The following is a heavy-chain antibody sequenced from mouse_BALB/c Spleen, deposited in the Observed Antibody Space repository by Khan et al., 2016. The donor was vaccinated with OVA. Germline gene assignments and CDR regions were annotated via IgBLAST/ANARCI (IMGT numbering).Heavy chain of an antibody. D-gene: IGHD1-1*01. Sequence: EVELVESGPEVVKPGASVKMSCKASGYTFTSYVMHWVKQKPGQGLEWIGYIYPFNDATKFNEKFNGKATLTSDKFSRTAYVERSDLTSEDYAVYCGATVGSYYVSFVRWGQGTLVTVAA. CDR1: GYTFTSYV. CDR3: ATVGSYYVSFVR. V-gene: IGHV1S136*01. J-gene: IGHJ3*01. CDR2: IYPFNDAT.